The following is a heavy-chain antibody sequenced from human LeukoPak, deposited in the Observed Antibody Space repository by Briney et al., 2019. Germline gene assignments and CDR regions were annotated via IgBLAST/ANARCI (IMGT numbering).Heavy chain of an antibody. V-gene: IGHV3-33*01. CDR2: IWYDGSYK. CDR1: GFTFSSYG. J-gene: IGHJ3*02. Sequence: GGSLRLSCAASGFTFSSYGMYWVRQAPGKGLEWVAVIWYDGSYKYYVDSVKGRFTISRDNSKNTLYLEKNSLRAEDTAVYYCARDLKGPTPSSAFDIWGQGTMVSVS. D-gene: IGHD6-6*01. CDR3: ARDLKGPTPSSAFDI.